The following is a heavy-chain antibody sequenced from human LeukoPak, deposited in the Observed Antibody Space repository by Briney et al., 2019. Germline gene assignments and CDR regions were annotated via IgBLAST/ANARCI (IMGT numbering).Heavy chain of an antibody. J-gene: IGHJ3*02. CDR3: AREGTTVTPDAFDI. V-gene: IGHV4-38-2*02. D-gene: IGHD4-17*01. Sequence: SETLSLTCTVSGYSISSGYYWGWIRQPPGKGLEWIGSIYHSGSTYYNPSLKSRVTISVDTSKNQFSLKLSSVTAADTAVYYCAREGTTVTPDAFDIWGQGTMVTVSS. CDR2: IYHSGST. CDR1: GYSISSGYY.